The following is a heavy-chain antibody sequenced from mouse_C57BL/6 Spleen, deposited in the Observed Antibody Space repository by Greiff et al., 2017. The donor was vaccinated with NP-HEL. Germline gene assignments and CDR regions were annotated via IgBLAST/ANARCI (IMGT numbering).Heavy chain of an antibody. V-gene: IGHV1-9*01. CDR1: GYTFTGYW. J-gene: IGHJ2*01. CDR2: ILPGSGST. CDR3: ARGSNLLLRPVARDYFDY. Sequence: QVQLKESGAELMKPGASVKLSCKATGYTFTGYWIEWVKQRPGHGLEWIGEILPGSGSTNYNEKFKGKATFTADTSSNTAYMQLSSLTTEDSAIYYCARGSNLLLRPVARDYFDYWGQGTTLTVSS. D-gene: IGHD1-1*01.